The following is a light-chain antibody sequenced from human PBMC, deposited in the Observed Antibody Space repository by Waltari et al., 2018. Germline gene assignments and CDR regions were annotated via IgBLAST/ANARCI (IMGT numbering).Light chain of an antibody. J-gene: IGKJ1*01. CDR1: QSVSSN. CDR3: QQYNNWPPWT. V-gene: IGKV3-15*01. Sequence: EIVMTQSPATLSVSPGERATLSCRASQSVSSNLAWYQQKPGQAPRLLIYAASTRATGIPARFSGSGSGTEFTLTISSLQSEDFAVYYCQQYNNWPPWTFGQGTKVENK. CDR2: AAS.